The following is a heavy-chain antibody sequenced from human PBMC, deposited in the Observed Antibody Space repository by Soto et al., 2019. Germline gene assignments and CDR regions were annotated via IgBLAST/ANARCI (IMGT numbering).Heavy chain of an antibody. V-gene: IGHV4-59*08. Sequence: SETLSLTCTVSGGSISSYYWSWIRQPPGKGLEWIGYIYYSGSTNYNPSLKSRVTISVDTSKNQFSLKLSSVTAADTAVYYCARQRDSSQINWFDPWGQGILVTVSS. CDR1: GGSISSYY. CDR2: IYYSGST. CDR3: ARQRDSSQINWFDP. J-gene: IGHJ5*02. D-gene: IGHD6-13*01.